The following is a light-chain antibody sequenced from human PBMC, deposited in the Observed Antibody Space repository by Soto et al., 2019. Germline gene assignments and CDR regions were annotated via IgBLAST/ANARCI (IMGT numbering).Light chain of an antibody. CDR3: QQLYSYPLT. CDR2: TAS. J-gene: IGKJ4*01. CDR1: QVINSY. Sequence: DIQLTQSPSFLSASLGDRVTVTFRSSQVINSYLAWYQRKPGKAPKLLIYTASTLQSGVPSRFSGSGSGTEFTLTITSLQPEDFAAYYCQQLYSYPLTFGGGTKVDIK. V-gene: IGKV1-9*01.